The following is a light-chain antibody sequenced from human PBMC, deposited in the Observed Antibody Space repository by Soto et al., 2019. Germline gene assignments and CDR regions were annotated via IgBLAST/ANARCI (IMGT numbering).Light chain of an antibody. CDR3: QQYMSYS. CDR2: DAS. Sequence: DIQMTQSPSTLSGSVGDRVTITCRASQSISSWLAWDQQKPGKAPKLLIYDASTLESGVPSRFSGSGSGTEFTLTISSLQPDDFATYYCQQYMSYSVGQGTKVDI. J-gene: IGKJ1*01. V-gene: IGKV1-5*01. CDR1: QSISSW.